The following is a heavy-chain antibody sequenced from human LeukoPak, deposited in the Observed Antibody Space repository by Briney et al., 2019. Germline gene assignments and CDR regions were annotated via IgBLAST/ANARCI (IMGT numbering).Heavy chain of an antibody. Sequence: ASVKVSCKASGYTFTSYYMHWVRQAPGQGLEWMGMINPSGGSTSYAQKFQGRVTMTRDTSTSTVYMELSSLRSEDTAVYYCARARVGATYSPSPLDYWGQGTLVTVSS. CDR2: INPSGGST. V-gene: IGHV1-46*01. CDR3: ARARVGATYSPSPLDY. D-gene: IGHD1-26*01. J-gene: IGHJ4*02. CDR1: GYTFTSYY.